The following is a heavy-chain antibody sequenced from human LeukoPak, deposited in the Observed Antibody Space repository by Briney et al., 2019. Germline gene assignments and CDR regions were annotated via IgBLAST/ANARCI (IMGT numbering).Heavy chain of an antibody. CDR2: ISGGGGTT. J-gene: IGHJ4*02. V-gene: IGHV3-23*01. CDR3: EKDREGLISGYDLEYFDY. CDR1: GFTFSSYA. Sequence: GGSLRLSCAASGFTFSSYAMNWVRQAPGKGLEWVSAISGGGGTTFYADSVKGRFPISRDNSKNTLFLQMNSLRAQDTAVYYCEKDREGLISGYDLEYFDYWGQGTLVTVSS. D-gene: IGHD5-12*01.